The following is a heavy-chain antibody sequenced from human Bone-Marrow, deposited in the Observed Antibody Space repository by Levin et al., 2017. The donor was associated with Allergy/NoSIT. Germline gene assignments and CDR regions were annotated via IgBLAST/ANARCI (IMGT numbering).Heavy chain of an antibody. V-gene: IGHV3-23*01. CDR1: GFIFNNYA. J-gene: IGHJ6*04. CDR2: ISGGGDTT. Sequence: GGSLRLSCAASGFIFNNYAISWVRQAPGTGLECVSVISGGGDTTFTADSVQGRFTTSRDNSKNTVFLQMNSLRADDTAVYYGAKEGNWNGHSGRDVWGNGTTVTVSS. D-gene: IGHD1-1*01. CDR3: AKEGNWNGHSGRDV.